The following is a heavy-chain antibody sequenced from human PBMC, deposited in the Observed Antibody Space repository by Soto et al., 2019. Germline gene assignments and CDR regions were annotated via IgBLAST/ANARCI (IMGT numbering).Heavy chain of an antibody. CDR1: GGTFSSYA. CDR2: IIPIFGTA. D-gene: IGHD3-22*01. V-gene: IGHV1-69*06. CDR3: ARTTYYYDSSGGGDAFDI. Sequence: SVKVSCKASGGTFSSYAISWVRQAPGQGLEWMGGIIPIFGTANYAQKFQGRVTITADKSTSTAYMELSSLRSEDTAVYYCARTTYYYDSSGGGDAFDIWGQGKMVTVSS. J-gene: IGHJ3*02.